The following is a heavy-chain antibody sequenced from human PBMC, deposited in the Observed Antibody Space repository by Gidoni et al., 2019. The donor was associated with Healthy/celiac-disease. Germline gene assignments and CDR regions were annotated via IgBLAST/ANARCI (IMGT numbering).Heavy chain of an antibody. Sequence: QLQLQESGPGLVKPSETLSLTCTVSGGSISSSSYYWGWIRQPPGKGLEWIGSIYYSGSTYYNPSLKSRVTISVDTSKNQFSLKLSSVTAADTAVYYCARQVLGGYDFDYWGQGTLVTVSS. CDR1: GGSISSSSYY. D-gene: IGHD5-12*01. V-gene: IGHV4-39*01. CDR3: ARQVLGGYDFDY. J-gene: IGHJ4*02. CDR2: IYYSGST.